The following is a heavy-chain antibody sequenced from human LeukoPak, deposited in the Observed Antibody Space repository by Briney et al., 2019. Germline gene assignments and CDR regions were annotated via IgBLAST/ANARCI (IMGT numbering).Heavy chain of an antibody. CDR1: GGSISSGSYY. D-gene: IGHD2-21*01. Sequence: PSETLSLTCTVSGGSISSGSYYWGWIRQPPGKGLEWIWSMYYNGNTYYNPSLKSRVTISADTSKNHFSLRLSSVTAADTAVYYCATIAPGTHAFDMWGQGTTVTASP. CDR2: MYYNGNT. V-gene: IGHV4-39*02. CDR3: ATIAPGTHAFDM. J-gene: IGHJ3*02.